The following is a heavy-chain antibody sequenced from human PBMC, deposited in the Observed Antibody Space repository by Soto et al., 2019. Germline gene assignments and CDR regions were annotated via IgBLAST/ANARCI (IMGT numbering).Heavy chain of an antibody. V-gene: IGHV1-24*01. Sequence: ASVKVSCKVSGYTLTELSMHWVRQAPGKGLEWMGGFDPEDGETIYAQKFQGRVTMTEDTSTDTAYMELSSLRSEDTAVYYCGAIAARRSYFDYWGQGTLVTVSS. CDR1: GYTLTELS. J-gene: IGHJ4*02. CDR3: GAIAARRSYFDY. D-gene: IGHD6-6*01. CDR2: FDPEDGET.